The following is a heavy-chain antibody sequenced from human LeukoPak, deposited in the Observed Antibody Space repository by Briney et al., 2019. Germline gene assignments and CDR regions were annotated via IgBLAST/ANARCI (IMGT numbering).Heavy chain of an antibody. V-gene: IGHV3-23*01. Sequence: GGSLRLSCAASGFSFSSYAMNWVRQAPGKGLEWVSGISGNGDTTYYADSVKGRFTISRDNSKNTLYLQMNSLRAEDTAVYYCAKRSRRLTIVRGVPREDVWGQGTTVTVSS. CDR2: ISGNGDTT. J-gene: IGHJ6*02. D-gene: IGHD3-10*01. CDR3: AKRSRRLTIVRGVPREDV. CDR1: GFSFSSYA.